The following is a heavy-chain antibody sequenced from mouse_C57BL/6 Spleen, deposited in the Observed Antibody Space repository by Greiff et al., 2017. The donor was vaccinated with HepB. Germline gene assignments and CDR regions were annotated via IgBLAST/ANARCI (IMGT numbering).Heavy chain of an antibody. V-gene: IGHV5-4*01. D-gene: IGHD2-1*01. CDR1: GFTFSSYA. CDR3: ARDRYPPYGNYDYFDY. CDR2: ISDGGSYT. Sequence: EVQRVESGGGLVKPGGSLKLSCAASGFTFSSYAMSWVRQTPEKRLEWVATISDGGSYTYYPDNVKGRFTISRDNAKNNLYLQMSHLKSEDTAMYYCARDRYPPYGNYDYFDYWGQGTTLTVSS. J-gene: IGHJ2*01.